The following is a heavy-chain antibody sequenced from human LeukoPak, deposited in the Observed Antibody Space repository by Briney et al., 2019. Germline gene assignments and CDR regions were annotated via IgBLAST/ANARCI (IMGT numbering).Heavy chain of an antibody. CDR1: GGSISSGSYY. V-gene: IGHV4-61*02. J-gene: IGHJ5*02. CDR2: IYTSGST. D-gene: IGHD5-12*01. CDR3: ARSKWLRFIVHWFDP. Sequence: PSETLSLTCTVSGGSISSGSYYWSWIRQPAGKGLEWIGRIYTSGSTNYNPSLKSRVTISVDTSKNQFSLKLSSVTAADTAVYYCARSKWLRFIVHWFDPWGQGTLVTVSS.